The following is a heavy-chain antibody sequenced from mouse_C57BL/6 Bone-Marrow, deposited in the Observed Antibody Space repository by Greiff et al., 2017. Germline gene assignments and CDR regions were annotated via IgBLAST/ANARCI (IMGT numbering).Heavy chain of an antibody. J-gene: IGHJ2*01. D-gene: IGHD1-1*01. CDR1: GYTFTSYW. CDR2: LHPNSGST. V-gene: IGHV1-64*01. CDR3: ARDYYGSSSYYFAY. Sequence: QVQLQQPGAELVKPGASVKLSCKASGYTFTSYWMHWVKQRPGQGLEWIGMLHPNSGSTNYNEKFKSKATLTVDKSSRTAYMQLSSLTSEDSAVYYCARDYYGSSSYYFAYWGQGTTRTVAS.